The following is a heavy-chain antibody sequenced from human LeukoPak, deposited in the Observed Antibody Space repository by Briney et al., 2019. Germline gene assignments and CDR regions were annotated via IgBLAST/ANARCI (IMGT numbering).Heavy chain of an antibody. Sequence: GGSLRLSCAVSGFPFSKFAMHWVRQAPGKGLEWVAVISYDGSHKYFGDSVKGRFTISRDNSKNTLYLQINSLRAEDTAVYYCAKVPYDTNGYHYFDYWGQGTLVTVSS. CDR2: ISYDGSHK. CDR1: GFPFSKFA. V-gene: IGHV3-30*04. D-gene: IGHD3-22*01. CDR3: AKVPYDTNGYHYFDY. J-gene: IGHJ4*02.